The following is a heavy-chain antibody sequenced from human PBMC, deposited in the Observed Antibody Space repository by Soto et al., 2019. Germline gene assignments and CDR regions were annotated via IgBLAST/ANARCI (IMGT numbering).Heavy chain of an antibody. Sequence: SETLSLTCTVSGGSISSGGYYWSWIRQHPGKGLEWIGYVYYSGSTYYNPSLKSRVTISVDTSKNQFSLKLSSVTAADTAVYYCARYYPYYDILTGYYKGNFDYWGQGTLVTVSS. CDR3: ARYYPYYDILTGYYKGNFDY. V-gene: IGHV4-31*03. CDR2: VYYSGST. D-gene: IGHD3-9*01. J-gene: IGHJ4*02. CDR1: GGSISSGGYY.